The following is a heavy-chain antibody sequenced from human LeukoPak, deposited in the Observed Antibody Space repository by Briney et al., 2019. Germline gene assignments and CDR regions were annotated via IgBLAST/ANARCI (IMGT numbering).Heavy chain of an antibody. D-gene: IGHD3-22*01. J-gene: IGHJ4*02. V-gene: IGHV1-46*01. CDR2: INPSGGST. CDR1: GYTFTSYY. Sequence: ASVKVSCKASGYTFTSYYMHWVRQAPGRGLEWMGIINPSGGSTSYAQKFQGRVTMTRDMSTSTVYMELSSLRSEDTAVYYCARAGYYDSSGYYYGLPYWGQGTLVTVSS. CDR3: ARAGYYDSSGYYYGLPY.